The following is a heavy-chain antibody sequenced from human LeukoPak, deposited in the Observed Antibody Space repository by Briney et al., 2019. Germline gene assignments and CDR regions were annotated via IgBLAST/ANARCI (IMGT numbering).Heavy chain of an antibody. D-gene: IGHD7-27*01. CDR1: GFTFRSYW. V-gene: IGHV3-7*05. CDR2: IKQDESQT. CDR3: ARPRGTYYMDV. J-gene: IGHJ6*03. Sequence: PGGSLRLSCAVSGFTFRSYWMSWVRQAPGKGLEWVANIKQDESQTNYVDSVKGRFTISRDIAKNSLFLQMNSLRAEDTAVYYCARPRGTYYMDVWGQGTTVTVSS.